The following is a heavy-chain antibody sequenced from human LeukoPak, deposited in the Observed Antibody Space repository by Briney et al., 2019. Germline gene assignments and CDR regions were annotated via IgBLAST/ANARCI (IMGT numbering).Heavy chain of an antibody. CDR3: ARYSGSYYYPPAWDL. CDR1: GFTFSNNA. J-gene: IGHJ4*02. Sequence: GGSLRLSCAASGFTFSNNAMSWVRQAPGKGLEWVSATSTSGGSAYYADSVKGRFTISRGNSKNTLYLQMDSPRGDDTAVYYCARYSGSYYYPPAWDLWGQGTLVTVSS. D-gene: IGHD1-26*01. V-gene: IGHV3-23*01. CDR2: TSTSGGSA.